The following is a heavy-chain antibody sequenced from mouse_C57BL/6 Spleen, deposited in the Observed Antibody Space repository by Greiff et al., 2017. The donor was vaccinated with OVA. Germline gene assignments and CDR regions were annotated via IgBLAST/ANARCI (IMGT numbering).Heavy chain of an antibody. CDR2: IDPEDGET. CDR3: ARAYCSSYWYFDV. D-gene: IGHD1-1*01. Sequence: EVQLQQSGAELVKPGASVKLSCTASGFNIKDYYMHWVKQRTEQGLEWIGRIDPEDGETKNAPQFQGKATITADTSSNTAYLQLSSLTSEDTAVYYCARAYCSSYWYFDVWGTGTTVTVSS. V-gene: IGHV14-2*01. J-gene: IGHJ1*03. CDR1: GFNIKDYY.